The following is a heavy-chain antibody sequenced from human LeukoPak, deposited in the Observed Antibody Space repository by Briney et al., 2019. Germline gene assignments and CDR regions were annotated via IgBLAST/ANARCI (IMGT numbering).Heavy chain of an antibody. CDR1: GGSISSSSYY. CDR3: ARGAGAWDAFDI. J-gene: IGHJ3*02. CDR2: IYYSGST. Sequence: SETLSLTCTVSGGSISSSSYYWGWIRQPPRKGLEWIGSIYYSGSTYYNPSLKSRVTISVDTSKNQFSLKLSSVTAADTAVYYCARGAGAWDAFDIWGQGTMVTVSS. V-gene: IGHV4-39*07.